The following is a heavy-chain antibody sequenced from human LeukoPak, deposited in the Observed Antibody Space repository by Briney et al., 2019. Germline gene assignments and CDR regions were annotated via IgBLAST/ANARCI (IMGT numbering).Heavy chain of an antibody. J-gene: IGHJ4*02. CDR2: IYYSGNT. D-gene: IGHD6-13*01. Sequence: PTETLSLTCTVSGGSISSYYWSWIRQPPGKGLEWIGYIYYSGNTMYNPSLKSRVTISVDTSKNQFSLKLNSVTAADTAVYYCARESGVDSSSWYGYWGQGTLVTVSS. V-gene: IGHV4-59*01. CDR3: ARESGVDSSSWYGY. CDR1: GGSISSYY.